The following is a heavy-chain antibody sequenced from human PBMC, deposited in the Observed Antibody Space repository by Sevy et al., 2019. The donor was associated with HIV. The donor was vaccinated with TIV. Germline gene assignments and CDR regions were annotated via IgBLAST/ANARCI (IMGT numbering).Heavy chain of an antibody. CDR2: IYYSGST. CDR3: VRWRWELQFDY. D-gene: IGHD1-26*01. V-gene: IGHV4-59*12. J-gene: IGHJ4*02. Sequence: SETLSLTCTVSGGSISSYYWSWIRQPPGKGLEWIGYIYYSGSTNYNPSLKSRVTISVDTSKNQFSLKLSSVTAADTAVYYCVRWRWELQFDYWGQGTLVTVSS. CDR1: GGSISSYY.